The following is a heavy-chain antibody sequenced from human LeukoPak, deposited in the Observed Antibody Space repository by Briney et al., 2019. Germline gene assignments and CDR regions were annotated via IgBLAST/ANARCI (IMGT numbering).Heavy chain of an antibody. CDR2: ISGSGGST. D-gene: IGHD6-13*01. V-gene: IGHV3-23*01. CDR3: AKVQQLINWFDP. CDR1: RFTFSSYA. J-gene: IGHJ5*02. Sequence: LTGGSLRLSCAASRFTFSSYAMSWVRQAPGKGLEWVSAISGSGGSTYYADSVKGRFTISRDNSKNTLYLQMNSLRAEDTAVYYCAKVQQLINWFDPWGQGTLVTVSS.